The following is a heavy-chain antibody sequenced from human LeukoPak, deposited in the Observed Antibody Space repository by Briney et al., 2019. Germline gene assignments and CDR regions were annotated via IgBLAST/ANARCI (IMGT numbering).Heavy chain of an antibody. CDR1: GYTFTSYY. Sequence: GASVKVSCKASGYTFTSYYMHWVRQAPGQGLEWMGWMNPNSGNTGYAQKFQGRVTMTRNTSISTAYMELSSLRSEDTAVYYCARGDGGSYDYWGQGTLVTVSS. V-gene: IGHV1-8*02. CDR2: MNPNSGNT. J-gene: IGHJ4*02. D-gene: IGHD1-26*01. CDR3: ARGDGGSYDY.